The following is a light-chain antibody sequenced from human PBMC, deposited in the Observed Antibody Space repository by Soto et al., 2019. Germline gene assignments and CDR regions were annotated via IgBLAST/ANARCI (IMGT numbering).Light chain of an antibody. V-gene: IGLV2-23*03. CDR2: EGS. Sequence: QSVLTQPASVSGSPGQSITISCTGTSADVGSYKFVSWYQQHPGKAPKLMISEGSKRPSGVSDRFSGSKSGNTASLTISGLQAEDEADYFCCSYAGGSNVFGSGTKLTVL. CDR1: SADVGSYKF. J-gene: IGLJ1*01. CDR3: CSYAGGSNV.